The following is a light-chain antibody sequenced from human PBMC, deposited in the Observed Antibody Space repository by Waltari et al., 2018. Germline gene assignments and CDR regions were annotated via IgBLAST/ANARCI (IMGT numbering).Light chain of an antibody. CDR3: QLWDSSPV. Sequence: SYVLTPPPPVSVAPGQTPQILRLGHNIGSKSVNWYQQKAGQAPVLVVYDDSARPSGIPVRFSGSNSGNTATLTISRVEAGDEDDYSCQLWDSSPVFGGGTKLTVL. CDR1: NIGSKS. V-gene: IGLV3-21*02. CDR2: DDS. J-gene: IGLJ2*01.